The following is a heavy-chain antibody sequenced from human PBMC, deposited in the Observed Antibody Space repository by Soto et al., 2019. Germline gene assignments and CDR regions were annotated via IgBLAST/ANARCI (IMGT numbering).Heavy chain of an antibody. Sequence: GESLKISCKGYGYSFSSYWIGWVRQMPGKGLEWMGIIYPGDSDARYSPSFQGQVTISADKSISTAYLQWSSLKAADTAMYYCTRAGYYYDSSGYLDYWGQGALVTVSS. V-gene: IGHV5-51*01. CDR1: GYSFSSYW. J-gene: IGHJ4*02. CDR3: TRAGYYYDSSGYLDY. D-gene: IGHD3-22*01. CDR2: IYPGDSDA.